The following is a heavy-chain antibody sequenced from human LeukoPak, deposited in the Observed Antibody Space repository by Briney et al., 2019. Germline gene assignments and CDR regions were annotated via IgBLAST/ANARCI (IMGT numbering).Heavy chain of an antibody. CDR2: MNPNSGNT. CDR3: ARKPLFRGYYFDY. Sequence: ASVKVSCKASGDTFTSYDINWVRQATGQGLEWMGWMNPNSGNTGYAQKFQGRVTMTRNTSISTAYMELSSLRSEDTAVYYCARKPLFRGYYFDYWGQGTLVTVSS. V-gene: IGHV1-8*01. J-gene: IGHJ4*02. D-gene: IGHD3-16*01. CDR1: GDTFTSYD.